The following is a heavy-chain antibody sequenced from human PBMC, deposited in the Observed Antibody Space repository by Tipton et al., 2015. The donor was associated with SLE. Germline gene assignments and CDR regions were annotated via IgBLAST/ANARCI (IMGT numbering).Heavy chain of an antibody. CDR2: IYYGGTI. Sequence: TLSLTCNVSVYSISSSHWWGWIRQPPGKGLEWIGHIYYGGTIYYNPSLKSRVTISRDTSGNHFSLNLNSVTAADTAVYYCARAEFSSNWYMYWHFDLWGRGTLVTVSS. J-gene: IGHJ2*01. V-gene: IGHV4-28*02. D-gene: IGHD6-13*01. CDR3: ARAEFSSNWYMYWHFDL. CDR1: VYSISSSHW.